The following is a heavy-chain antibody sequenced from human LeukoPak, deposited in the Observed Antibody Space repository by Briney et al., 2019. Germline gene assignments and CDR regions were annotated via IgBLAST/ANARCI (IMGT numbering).Heavy chain of an antibody. CDR1: GFTFTSHA. J-gene: IGHJ4*02. D-gene: IGHD6-13*01. Sequence: GGSLRLSCAASGFTFTSHAMAWVRQAPGKGLEWVSTLSGRGGTTYYADSVKGRFTISRDNSKNTLYLQMNSLRAEDTAVYYCAKVETAAAATLRGFDYWGQGTLVTVSS. CDR2: LSGRGGTT. CDR3: AKVETAAAATLRGFDY. V-gene: IGHV3-23*01.